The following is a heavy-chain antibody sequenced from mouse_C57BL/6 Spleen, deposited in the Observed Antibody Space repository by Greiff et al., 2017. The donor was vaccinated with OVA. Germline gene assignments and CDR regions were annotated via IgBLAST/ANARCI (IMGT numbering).Heavy chain of an antibody. CDR1: GYTFTGYW. CDR2: ILPGSGST. J-gene: IGHJ4*01. CDR3: ARRGYYYGSSSYAMDY. V-gene: IGHV1-9*01. D-gene: IGHD1-1*01. Sequence: VQLQQSGAELMKPGASVKLSCKATGYTFTGYWIEWVKQRPGHGLEWIGEILPGSGSTNYNEKFKGKATFTADTSSNTAYMQLSSLTTEDSAIYYCARRGYYYGSSSYAMDYWGQGTSVTVSS.